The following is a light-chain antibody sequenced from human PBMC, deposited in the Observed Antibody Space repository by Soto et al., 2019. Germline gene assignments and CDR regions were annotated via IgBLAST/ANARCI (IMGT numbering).Light chain of an antibody. J-gene: IGKJ1*01. CDR2: DAS. CDR3: DQYSGYAGT. Sequence: DIQMTQSPSTLSASVGDRVTITCRASQSISNWLAWYQQKPGKAPKVLIFDASSLQSGGPSRFSGSGSGTEFTLTINGLQPDDFASYYCDQYSGYAGTFGQGTRVEI. V-gene: IGKV1-5*01. CDR1: QSISNW.